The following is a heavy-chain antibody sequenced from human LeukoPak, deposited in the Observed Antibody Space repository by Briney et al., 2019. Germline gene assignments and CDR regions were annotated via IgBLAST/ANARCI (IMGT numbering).Heavy chain of an antibody. D-gene: IGHD3-10*01. Sequence: SETLSLTCTVSGGSISNYLWSWIRQSPGQGPEWIGYISSSGTNYNPSLGSRVTISVDTSKNQFSLKLSSVTAADTAVYYCARGKSLRGNWFGNDYWGQGTLVTVSS. CDR3: ARGKSLRGNWFGNDY. V-gene: IGHV4-59*01. CDR1: GGSISNYL. J-gene: IGHJ4*02. CDR2: ISSSGT.